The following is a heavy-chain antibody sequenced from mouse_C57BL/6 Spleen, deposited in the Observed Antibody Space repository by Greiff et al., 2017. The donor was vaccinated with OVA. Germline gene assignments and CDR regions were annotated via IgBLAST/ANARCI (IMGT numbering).Heavy chain of an antibody. D-gene: IGHD2-5*01. J-gene: IGHJ4*01. Sequence: VQLVESGPGLVQPSQSLSITCTVSGFSLTSYGVHWVRQSPGKGLEWLGVIWSGGSTDYNAAFISRLSISKDNSKSQVFFKMNSLQADDTAIYYCARENYSNYINAMDYWGQGTSVTVSS. CDR3: ARENYSNYINAMDY. CDR2: IWSGGST. CDR1: GFSLTSYG. V-gene: IGHV2-2*01.